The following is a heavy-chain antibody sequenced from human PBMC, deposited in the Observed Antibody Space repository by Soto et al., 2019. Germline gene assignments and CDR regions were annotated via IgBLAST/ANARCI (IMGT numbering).Heavy chain of an antibody. CDR3: VRDVYTYNYDSSGYDVFDI. V-gene: IGHV3-30*03. J-gene: IGHJ3*02. D-gene: IGHD3-22*01. CDR1: GLTFSSYG. CDR2: ISYDGSNK. Sequence: GGSLRLSCAASGLTFSSYGMHWVRQAPGKGLEWVAVISYDGSNKYYADSVKGRFTISRDNSKNTLYLQMNSLRAEDTALYYCVRDVYTYNYDSSGYDVFDIWGQGTMVTVSS.